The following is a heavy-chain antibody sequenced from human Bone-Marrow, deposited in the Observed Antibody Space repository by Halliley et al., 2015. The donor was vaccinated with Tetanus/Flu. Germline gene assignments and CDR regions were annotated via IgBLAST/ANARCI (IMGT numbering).Heavy chain of an antibody. V-gene: IGHV3-23*05. J-gene: IGHJ3*02. Sequence: TYYADSVRGRFTISRDNSKNALFLQMNSLRAEDTAIYYCARGTQGYFDNTGQFDHAFDMWGQGTLVTVSS. CDR3: ARGTQGYFDNTGQFDHAFDM. CDR2: T. D-gene: IGHD3-9*01.